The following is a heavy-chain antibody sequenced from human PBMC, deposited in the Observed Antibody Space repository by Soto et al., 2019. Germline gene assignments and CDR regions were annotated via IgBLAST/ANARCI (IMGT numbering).Heavy chain of an antibody. D-gene: IGHD5-12*01. J-gene: IGHJ3*02. V-gene: IGHV4-31*03. CDR3: ARGPRGGRWLQSNEAFDI. Sequence: PSETLSLTCTVSGGSISSGGYYWSWIRQHPGKGLEWIGYIYYSGSTYYNPSLKSRVTISVDTSKNQFSLKLSSVTAADTAVYYCARGPRGGRWLQSNEAFDIWGQGTMVTVSS. CDR1: GGSISSGGYY. CDR2: IYYSGST.